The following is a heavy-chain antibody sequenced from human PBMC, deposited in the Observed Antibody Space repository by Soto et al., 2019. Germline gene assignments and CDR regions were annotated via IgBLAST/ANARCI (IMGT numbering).Heavy chain of an antibody. D-gene: IGHD2-2*02. J-gene: IGHJ4*02. Sequence: ASVKVSCKASSYTFTSYGISWVRQAPGQGLEWMGWISAYNGNTNYAQKLQGRVTMTTDTSTSTAYMELRSLRSDDTAVYYCARDHCSSTSCYTAVDYWGQGTLVTVSS. CDR2: ISAYNGNT. V-gene: IGHV1-18*04. CDR3: ARDHCSSTSCYTAVDY. CDR1: SYTFTSYG.